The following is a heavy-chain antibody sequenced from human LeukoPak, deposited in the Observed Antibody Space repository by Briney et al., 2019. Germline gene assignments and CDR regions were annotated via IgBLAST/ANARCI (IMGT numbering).Heavy chain of an antibody. CDR1: GGSFSGYY. Sequence: SETLSPTCAVYGGSFSGYYWSWIRQPPGKGLEWIGEINHSGSTNYNPSLKSRVTISVDTSKNQFSLKLSSVTAADTAVYYCARGQCYDFWENWGQGTLVTVSS. CDR2: INHSGST. CDR3: ARGQCYDFWEN. J-gene: IGHJ4*02. D-gene: IGHD3-3*01. V-gene: IGHV4-34*01.